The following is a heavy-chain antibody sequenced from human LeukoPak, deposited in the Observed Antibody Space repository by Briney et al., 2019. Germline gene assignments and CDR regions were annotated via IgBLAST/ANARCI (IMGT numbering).Heavy chain of an antibody. CDR2: VWYDGSNI. Sequence: PGRSLRLSCAASGFSLSSYGMHWARQAPGKGLEWVAVVWYDGSNIHYVDSVKGRFTISRDNSKSTLYLQMNSLTAEDTAVYYCARGGYSGTYYFDYWGQGTLVTVSS. J-gene: IGHJ4*02. D-gene: IGHD1-26*01. CDR3: ARGGYSGTYYFDY. V-gene: IGHV3-33*01. CDR1: GFSLSSYG.